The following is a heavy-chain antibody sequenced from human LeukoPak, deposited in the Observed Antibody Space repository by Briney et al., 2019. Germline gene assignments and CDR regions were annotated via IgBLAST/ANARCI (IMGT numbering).Heavy chain of an antibody. Sequence: SETLTPTCTVSGGSISSSSYYWGWIRQPPGKGLEWIGSIYYSGSTYYNPSLKSRVTISVDTSKNQFSLKLSSVTAADTAVYYCARSTSSSWYFDYWGQGTLVTVSS. J-gene: IGHJ4*02. CDR3: ARSTSSSWYFDY. CDR1: GGSISSSSYY. V-gene: IGHV4-39*07. D-gene: IGHD6-13*01. CDR2: IYYSGST.